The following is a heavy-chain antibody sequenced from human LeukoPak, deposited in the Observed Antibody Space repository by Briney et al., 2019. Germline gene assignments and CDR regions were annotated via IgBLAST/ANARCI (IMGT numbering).Heavy chain of an antibody. Sequence: GGSLRLSCAASGFTFESYAMSWVRQAPGKGLGWVSAIGSDGTAIQYADSVKGRFTISKDNSKNTLYLQMNSLRVEDTAVYYCAKPGLTVPGTRWFDSWGPGIPVTVSS. CDR1: GFTFESYA. V-gene: IGHV3-23*01. CDR3: AKPGLTVPGTRWFDS. J-gene: IGHJ5*01. D-gene: IGHD2-2*01. CDR2: IGSDGTAI.